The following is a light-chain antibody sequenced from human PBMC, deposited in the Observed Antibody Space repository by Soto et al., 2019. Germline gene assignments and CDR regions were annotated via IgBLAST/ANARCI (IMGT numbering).Light chain of an antibody. CDR1: QSLLHSNGYNY. Sequence: DIVMTQSPLSLSVTPGEPASISCRSSQSLLHSNGYNYLDWYLQKPGQYPQLLIYFVSNRASGVPDRFSGSGSGTDFTLKISRVEPEDVGVYYCMQALQTRTFGQGTKV. J-gene: IGKJ1*01. V-gene: IGKV2-28*01. CDR3: MQALQTRT. CDR2: FVS.